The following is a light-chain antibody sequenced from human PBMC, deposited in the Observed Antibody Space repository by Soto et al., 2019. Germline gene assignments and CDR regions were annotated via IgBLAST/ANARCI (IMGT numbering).Light chain of an antibody. J-gene: IGLJ1*01. CDR3: SSYTFSSTPDV. CDR2: DVS. V-gene: IGLV2-14*01. CDR1: SSDVGGYNY. Sequence: QSVLTQPASVSGSPGQSITISCTGTSSDVGGYNYVSWYQQHPGKAPKLMIYDVSNRPSGVSNRFSGSKSGNTASLTISGLQAEDEADYYCSSYTFSSTPDVFGTGTKLTVL.